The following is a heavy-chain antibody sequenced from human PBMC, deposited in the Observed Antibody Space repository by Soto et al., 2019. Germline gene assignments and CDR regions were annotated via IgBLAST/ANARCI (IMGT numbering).Heavy chain of an antibody. D-gene: IGHD2-15*01. CDR1: GFTFDDYA. CDR3: AKGLKWHPECYFDY. V-gene: IGHV3-9*01. J-gene: IGHJ4*02. Sequence: EVQLVESGGGLVQPGRSLRLSCAASGFTFDDYAMHWVRQAPGKGLEWVSSISWNSGSIDYADSVKGRFTISRDNAKNTLYLQMNSLRAEDTALYYCAKGLKWHPECYFDYWGQGTLVSVSS. CDR2: ISWNSGSI.